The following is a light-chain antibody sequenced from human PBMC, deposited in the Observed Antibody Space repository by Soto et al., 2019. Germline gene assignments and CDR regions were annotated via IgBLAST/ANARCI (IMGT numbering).Light chain of an antibody. J-gene: IGKJ1*01. CDR1: QSVSSN. V-gene: IGKV3-15*01. CDR3: QHYNNWPPWT. Sequence: EIVMTQSPATLSVSPGERATLSCRASQSVSSNLAWYQQKPGQAPRLLIYGASTRATGIPARFSGSWSGTEFTHTISSLQSEDFAIYYCQHYNNWPPWTFGQGTKVEIK. CDR2: GAS.